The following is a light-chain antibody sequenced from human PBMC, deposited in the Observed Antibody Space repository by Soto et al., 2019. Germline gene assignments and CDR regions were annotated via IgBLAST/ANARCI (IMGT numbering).Light chain of an antibody. CDR3: CSYAGSSTVV. CDR2: EDT. Sequence: QSVLTQPASVSGSRGQSITISCTGTSRDVGNYTLVSWYQQYPGKAPKLMIYEDTKRPSGVSHRFSGSKSGNTASLTISGLQPEDEAGYYCCSYAGSSTVVFGGGTKVTV. V-gene: IGLV2-23*01. CDR1: SRDVGNYTL. J-gene: IGLJ2*01.